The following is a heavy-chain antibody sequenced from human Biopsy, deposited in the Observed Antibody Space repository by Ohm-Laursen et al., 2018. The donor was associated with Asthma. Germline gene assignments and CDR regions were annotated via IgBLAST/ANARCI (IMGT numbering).Heavy chain of an antibody. CDR3: ARAQDYYDSRGYYRSFDY. V-gene: IGHV4-4*02. CDR1: GGSINSSTW. J-gene: IGHJ4*02. D-gene: IGHD3-22*01. CDR2: FFHTGST. Sequence: SDTLSLTCTVSGGSINSSTWWSWVRQPPGKGLEWIGEFFHTGSTNYSPSLKSRVTISVDKSKNQFSLKLSSVTAADTAVYYCARAQDYYDSRGYYRSFDYWGQGTLVTVSS.